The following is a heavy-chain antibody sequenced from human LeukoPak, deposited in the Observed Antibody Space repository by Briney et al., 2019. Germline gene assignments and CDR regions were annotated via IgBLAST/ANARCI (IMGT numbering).Heavy chain of an antibody. CDR2: IIPIFGVT. D-gene: IGHD2-2*01. J-gene: IGHJ5*02. Sequence: SVNVSCKASGYTFNKYAINWVRQAPGQGLEWVGGIIPIFGVTTYAQAFQDRVTITADESTGTAYMELSSLTSDDTAVYYCARVPPYCPTTSCYAPFDHWGQGTLVTVSS. CDR3: ARVPPYCPTTSCYAPFDH. V-gene: IGHV1-69*13. CDR1: GYTFNKYA.